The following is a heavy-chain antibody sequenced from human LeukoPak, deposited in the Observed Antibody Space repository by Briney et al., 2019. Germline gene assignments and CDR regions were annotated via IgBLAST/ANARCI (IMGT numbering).Heavy chain of an antibody. CDR3: VRLRRNSDRSYYYYYYDH. D-gene: IGHD3-22*01. V-gene: IGHV3-21*01. Sequence: PGGSLRLSCAGSGFTFSDYSINWVRQAPGKGLEWVSSINPTISSIYYADAVRGRFTISRDNAKSLLYLQMNGVTVEDTAVYYCVRLRRNSDRSYYYYYYDHWGQGILVSVSS. CDR2: INPTISSI. CDR1: GFTFSDYS. J-gene: IGHJ4*02.